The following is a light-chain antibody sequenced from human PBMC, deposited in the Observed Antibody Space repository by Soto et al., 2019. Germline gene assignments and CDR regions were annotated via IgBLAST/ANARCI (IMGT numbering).Light chain of an antibody. J-gene: IGKJ1*01. V-gene: IGKV3-15*01. Sequence: EIVMTQYPATLSVSPGERATLSCRASEGVATNLAWYQQTPGQAPRLLIYGASNRATGIPARFSGSGSGTEFTLTISSLQSVDFAVYSCQQYNNWPWTFGQGTKVDIK. CDR2: GAS. CDR3: QQYNNWPWT. CDR1: EGVATN.